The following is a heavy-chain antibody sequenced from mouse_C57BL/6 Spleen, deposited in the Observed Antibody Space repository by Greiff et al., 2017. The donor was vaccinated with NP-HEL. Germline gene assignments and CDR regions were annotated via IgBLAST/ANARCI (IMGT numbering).Heavy chain of an antibody. V-gene: IGHV5-6*01. CDR3: ARQITTVVDWYFDV. D-gene: IGHD1-1*01. J-gene: IGHJ1*03. CDR1: GFTFSSYG. Sequence: EVKRVESGGELVKPGGSLKLSCAASGFTFSSYGMSWVRQTPDKRLEWVATISSGGSYTYYPDSVKGRFTISRDNAKNTLYLQMSSLKSEDTAMYYCARQITTVVDWYFDVWGTGTTVTVSS. CDR2: ISSGGSYT.